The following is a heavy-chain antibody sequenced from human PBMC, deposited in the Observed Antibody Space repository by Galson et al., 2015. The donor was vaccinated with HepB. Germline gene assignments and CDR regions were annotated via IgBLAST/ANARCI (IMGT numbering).Heavy chain of an antibody. CDR2: IYYSGST. D-gene: IGHD2-15*01. J-gene: IGHJ1*01. CDR3: ARADIGYCSGGSCYSLGILKYFQH. V-gene: IGHV4-31*03. CDR1: GGSISSGGYY. Sequence: TLSLTCTVSGGSISSGGYYWSWIRQHPGKGLEWIGYIYYSGSTYYNPSLKSRVTISVDTSKNQFSLKLSSVTAADTAVYYCARADIGYCSGGSCYSLGILKYFQHWGQGTLVTVSS.